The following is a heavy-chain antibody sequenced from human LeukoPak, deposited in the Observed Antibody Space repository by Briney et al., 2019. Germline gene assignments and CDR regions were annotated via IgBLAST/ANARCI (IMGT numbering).Heavy chain of an antibody. Sequence: ASVKVSCKASGYTFTSYGISWVRQAPGQGLEWMGWISAYNGNTNYAQKLQGRVTMTTDTSTSTAYMEPRSLRSDDTAVYYCARVDPQWLRLFCFDYWGQGTLVTVSS. CDR3: ARVDPQWLRLFCFDY. D-gene: IGHD5-12*01. CDR1: GYTFTSYG. J-gene: IGHJ4*02. V-gene: IGHV1-18*01. CDR2: ISAYNGNT.